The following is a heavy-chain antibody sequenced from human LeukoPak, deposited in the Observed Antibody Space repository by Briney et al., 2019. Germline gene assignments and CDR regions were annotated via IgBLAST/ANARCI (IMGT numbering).Heavy chain of an antibody. Sequence: SETLSLTCTVSGGSISSYYWSWIRQPPGKGLEWIGYIYYSGSNRYYPSLKSRVTMSVDMSKNQFSLKVSSVTAADTAVYFCARVGGGYNYGPIDYWGQGALVTVSS. CDR1: GGSISSYY. D-gene: IGHD5-18*01. V-gene: IGHV4-59*01. CDR3: ARVGGGYNYGPIDY. CDR2: IYYSGSN. J-gene: IGHJ4*02.